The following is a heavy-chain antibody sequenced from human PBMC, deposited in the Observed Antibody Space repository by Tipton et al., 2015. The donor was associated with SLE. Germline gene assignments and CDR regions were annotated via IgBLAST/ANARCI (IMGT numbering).Heavy chain of an antibody. V-gene: IGHV5-51*03. CDR2: IYPADSDT. CDR1: EFSFTTYW. J-gene: IGHJ3*02. Sequence: QLVQSGAEVKKPGESLKISCKASEFSFTTYWIGWVRQMPGKGLEWMGIIYPADSDTRYSPAFQGQATFSVDKSTRTAFLQWTSLKASDTAMYYCARVGSSWYLDAFDIWGQGTMVTVSS. CDR3: ARVGSSWYLDAFDI. D-gene: IGHD6-13*01.